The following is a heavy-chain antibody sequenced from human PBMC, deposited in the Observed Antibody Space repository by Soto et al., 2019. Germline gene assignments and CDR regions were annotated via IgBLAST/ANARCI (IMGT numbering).Heavy chain of an antibody. J-gene: IGHJ6*02. CDR3: ARGGSAAGSWREVYGMDL. CDR1: GYTFTGYY. D-gene: IGHD6-13*01. Sequence: GASVKVSCKASGYTFTGYYMHWVRQAPGQGLEWMGWINPNSGGTNYAQKFQGWVTMTRDTSISTAYMELSRLRSDDTAVYYCARGGSAAGSWREVYGMDLRGQGTTVTVSS. CDR2: INPNSGGT. V-gene: IGHV1-2*04.